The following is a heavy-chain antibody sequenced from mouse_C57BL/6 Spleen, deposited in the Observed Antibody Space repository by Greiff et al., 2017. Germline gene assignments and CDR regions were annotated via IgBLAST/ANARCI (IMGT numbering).Heavy chain of an antibody. D-gene: IGHD2-1*01. CDR3: ARGGGNYVDYTMDY. CDR2: INYDGSST. Sequence: EVKLVESEGGLVQPGSSMKLSCTASGFTFSDYYMAWVRQVPEKGLEWVANINYDGSSTYYLDSLKSRFIISRDNAKNILYLQMSSLKSEDTATYYCARGGGNYVDYTMDYWGQGTSVTASS. CDR1: GFTFSDYY. J-gene: IGHJ4*01. V-gene: IGHV5-16*01.